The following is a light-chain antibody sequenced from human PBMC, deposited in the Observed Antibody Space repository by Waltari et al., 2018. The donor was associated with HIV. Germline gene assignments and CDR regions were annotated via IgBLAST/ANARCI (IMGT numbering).Light chain of an antibody. Sequence: QSVLAQPPSVSGAPGQRVTISCSGSGSNIRSNYVNWYQQLPVTAPRVLIYNDDQRPSGVPARFSCSKGGTTASRAISGLQSEDEADYYCAAWDDTLKVYVFGTGTKVTVL. J-gene: IGLJ1*01. CDR1: GSNIRSNY. V-gene: IGLV1-44*01. CDR2: NDD. CDR3: AAWDDTLKVYV.